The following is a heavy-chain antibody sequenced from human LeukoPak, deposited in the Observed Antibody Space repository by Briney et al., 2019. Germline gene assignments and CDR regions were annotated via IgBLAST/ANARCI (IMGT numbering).Heavy chain of an antibody. J-gene: IGHJ4*02. CDR2: IYTSRST. Sequence: SETLSLTCTVSGGSISSYYWSWIRQPAGKGLEWIGRIYTSRSTNYNPSLKSRVTISLDTSKNQFSLNLSSVTAADTAVYYCARGPGGSSSSDFDYWGQGTLVTVSS. CDR3: ARGPGGSSSSDFDY. V-gene: IGHV4-4*07. CDR1: GGSISSYY. D-gene: IGHD6-6*01.